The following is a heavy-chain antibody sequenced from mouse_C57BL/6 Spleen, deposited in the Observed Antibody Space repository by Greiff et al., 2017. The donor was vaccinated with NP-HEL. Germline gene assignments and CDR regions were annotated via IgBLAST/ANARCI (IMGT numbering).Heavy chain of an antibody. CDR1: GFTFSSYG. CDR2: ISSGGSYT. D-gene: IGHD2-4*01. J-gene: IGHJ2*01. CDR3: ARLGDYDY. Sequence: EVQLQESGGDLVKPGGSLKLSCAASGFTFSSYGMSWVRQTPDKRLEWVATISSGGSYTYYPDSVKGRFTISRDNAKNTLYLQMSSLKSEDTAMYYGARLGDYDYWGQGTTLTVSS. V-gene: IGHV5-6*01.